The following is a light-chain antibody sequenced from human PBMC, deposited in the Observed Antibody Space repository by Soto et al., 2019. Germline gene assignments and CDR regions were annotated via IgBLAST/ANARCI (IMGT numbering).Light chain of an antibody. V-gene: IGKV3-20*01. CDR1: QSVRSTY. CDR3: QQYGSSYT. Sequence: EAVLTQSPGTLSLSPGERATLSCRASQSVRSTYLAWYQQKPGQAPRLLIYGAFYRATGIPDRFRGCGSGTDCTLTISRLEHEDFAVYYCQQYGSSYTFGQGTKLEIK. J-gene: IGKJ2*01. CDR2: GAF.